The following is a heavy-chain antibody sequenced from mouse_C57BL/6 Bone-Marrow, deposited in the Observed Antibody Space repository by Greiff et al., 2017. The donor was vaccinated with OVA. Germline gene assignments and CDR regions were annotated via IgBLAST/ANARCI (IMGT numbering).Heavy chain of an antibody. CDR1: GFTFSDYY. D-gene: IGHD1-1*01. J-gene: IGHJ3*01. Sequence: EVHLVESGGGLVQPGGSLKLSCAASGFTFSDYYMYWVRQTPEKRLEWVAYISNGGGSTYYPDTVKGRFTISRDNAKNTLYLQMSRLKSEDTAMYYCARHGGAYYYGSSPWFAYWGQGTLVTVSA. CDR3: ARHGGAYYYGSSPWFAY. V-gene: IGHV5-12*01. CDR2: ISNGGGST.